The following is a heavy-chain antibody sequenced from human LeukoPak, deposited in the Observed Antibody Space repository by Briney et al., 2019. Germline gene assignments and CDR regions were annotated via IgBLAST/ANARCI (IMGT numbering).Heavy chain of an antibody. V-gene: IGHV4-59*08. J-gene: IGHJ3*02. Sequence: SDTLSLPRTPTGGPINKFYWSWIGQPTGKELDGRGFIFYSGTTNYNPSLESRVSMSVDTSRNQFSLNLRSLTAADPAVYYCARHPRGDSRNPPDSFDIWGQGTVVTVSS. CDR1: GGPINKFY. CDR3: ARHPRGDSRNPPDSFDI. D-gene: IGHD2-21*02. CDR2: IFYSGTT.